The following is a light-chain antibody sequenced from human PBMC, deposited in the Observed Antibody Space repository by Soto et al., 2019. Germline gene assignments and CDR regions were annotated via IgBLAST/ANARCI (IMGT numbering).Light chain of an antibody. CDR3: YAYPSSSTPYV. CDR2: DVS. Sequence: QSALTQPASVSGSPGQSITISCTGTSSDVGGYHYVSWYQQHPGKAPKLMIYDVSNRPSGVSNRFSGSKSGNTASLTISGLQAEDEADYYCYAYPSSSTPYVFGSGTKLTV. V-gene: IGLV2-14*01. CDR1: SSDVGGYHY. J-gene: IGLJ1*01.